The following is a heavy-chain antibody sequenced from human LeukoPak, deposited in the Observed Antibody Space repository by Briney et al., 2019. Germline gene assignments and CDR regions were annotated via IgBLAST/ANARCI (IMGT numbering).Heavy chain of an antibody. J-gene: IGHJ6*02. Sequence: GGSLRLSCAASGFTFSSYAMHWVRQAPGKGLEWVAVISYDGSNKHYADSVKGRFTISRDNSKNTLYLQMNSLRAEDTAVYYCARAAGDYSFNYYYYYGMDVWGQGTTVTVSS. CDR2: ISYDGSNK. CDR1: GFTFSSYA. V-gene: IGHV3-30-3*01. D-gene: IGHD4-11*01. CDR3: ARAAGDYSFNYYYYYGMDV.